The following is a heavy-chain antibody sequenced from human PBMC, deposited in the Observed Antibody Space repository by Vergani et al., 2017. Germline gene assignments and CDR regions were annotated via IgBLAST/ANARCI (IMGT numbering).Heavy chain of an antibody. CDR3: VKDTGIQLWHHFES. CDR1: GFVFDEYA. J-gene: IGHJ4*02. D-gene: IGHD3-16*01. V-gene: IGHV3-9*01. CDR2: ISWNRGKI. Sequence: EVQLVTSGGGLVQPGGSLRLSCAASGFVFDEYALHWVRQSPGKGLEWVSGISWNRGKIDYAGSVKGRFTISRDTAKKSLYLQMNNLRPEDTAFYYCVKDTGIQLWHHFESWGQGILVTVSS.